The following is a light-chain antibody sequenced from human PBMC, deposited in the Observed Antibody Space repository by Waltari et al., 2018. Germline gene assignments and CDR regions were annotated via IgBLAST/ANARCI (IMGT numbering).Light chain of an antibody. CDR2: DVT. J-gene: IGLJ3*02. CDR1: CSDVGGYNY. V-gene: IGLV2-11*01. Sequence: QSALTQPRSVSGSPGQSVTISCTGTCSDVGGYNYFSWYQHLPGKAPKLIIYDVTKWPSGVPDRFSGSKSGNTASLTISGLLGEDEADYYCCSYGGSSWVFGGGTKLTVL. CDR3: CSYGGSSWV.